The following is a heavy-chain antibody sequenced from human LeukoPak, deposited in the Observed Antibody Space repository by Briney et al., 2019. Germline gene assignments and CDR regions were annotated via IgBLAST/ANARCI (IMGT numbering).Heavy chain of an antibody. D-gene: IGHD5-12*01. V-gene: IGHV5-51*01. CDR1: GRSFTKYR. CDR3: ARAARSGTVYFDY. CDR2: VDPSDSDT. Sequence: NPTESLNMSWKGSGRSFTKYRTGWVRQLYGKSLEWMGMVDPSDSDTRYSPSFQGQVTFSVEESITTASLQWSSLRASDTAIYYCARAARSGTVYFDYWGQGTLVTVSP. J-gene: IGHJ4*02.